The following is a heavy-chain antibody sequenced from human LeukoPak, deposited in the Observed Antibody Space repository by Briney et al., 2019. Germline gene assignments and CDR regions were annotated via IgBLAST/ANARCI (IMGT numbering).Heavy chain of an antibody. CDR1: GGSISSYY. CDR2: IYYSGST. J-gene: IGHJ6*03. V-gene: IGHV4-59*01. CDR3: ARDTYYYDSSGYPPYYYYYMDV. Sequence: PSETLSLTCTVSGGSISSYYWSWIRQPPGKGLEWIGYIYYSGSTNYNPSLKSRVTISVDTSKNQFSLKLSSVTAADTAVYYCARDTYYYDSSGYPPYYYYYMDVWGKGTTVTISS. D-gene: IGHD3-22*01.